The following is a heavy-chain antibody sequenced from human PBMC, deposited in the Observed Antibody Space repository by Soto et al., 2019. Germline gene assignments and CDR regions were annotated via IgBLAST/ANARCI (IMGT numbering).Heavy chain of an antibody. CDR3: ARVSWREKYGMDV. J-gene: IGHJ6*02. CDR2: ITFSGNTV. CDR1: GFTFSDSY. Sequence: PGGSLRLSCAASGFTFSDSYMSWIRQAPGKELEWISYITFSGNTVYYADSLKGRSTISRDNAKNSLYLQMNRLRAEDTAVYYCARVSWREKYGMDVWGQGTTVTVSS. V-gene: IGHV3-11*01.